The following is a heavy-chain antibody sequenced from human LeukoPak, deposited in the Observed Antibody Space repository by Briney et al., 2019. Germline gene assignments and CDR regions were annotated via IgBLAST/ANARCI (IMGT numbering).Heavy chain of an antibody. J-gene: IGHJ3*02. CDR3: VRSKDYYYDTSFSAFDI. CDR1: GFTFSSYG. CDR2: ISYDGGNK. V-gene: IGHV3-30*03. D-gene: IGHD3-22*01. Sequence: PGGSLRLSCAASGFTFSSYGMHWVRQAPGKGLEWVAVISYDGGNKYYADSVKGRFTISRDNSKNTLYLRMNSLRAEDTAVYYCVRSKDYYYDTSFSAFDIWGQGTMVTVSS.